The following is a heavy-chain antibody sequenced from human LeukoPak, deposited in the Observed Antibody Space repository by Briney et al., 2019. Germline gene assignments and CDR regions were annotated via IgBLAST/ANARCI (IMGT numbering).Heavy chain of an antibody. Sequence: ASVKVSCKASGYTFTSYGISWVRQAPGQGLEWMGWISAHNGNTNYAQKLQGRVTMTTDTSTSTAYMELRSLRSDDTAVYYCALRTAYSSGWSDNWFDPWGQGTLVTVSS. CDR1: GYTFTSYG. CDR3: ALRTAYSSGWSDNWFDP. D-gene: IGHD6-19*01. CDR2: ISAHNGNT. V-gene: IGHV1-18*01. J-gene: IGHJ5*02.